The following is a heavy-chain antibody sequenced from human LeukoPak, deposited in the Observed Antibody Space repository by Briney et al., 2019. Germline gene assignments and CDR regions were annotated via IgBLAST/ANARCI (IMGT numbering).Heavy chain of an antibody. Sequence: GGSLRLSCAASGFTFSSYGMHWVRQAPGKGLEWVAVISYDGSNKYYADSVKGRFTISRDNSKNTLYLQMNSLRAVDTAVYYCAKGPYSNYAGQPLDPWGQGTLVTVSS. D-gene: IGHD4-11*01. CDR1: GFTFSSYG. CDR3: AKGPYSNYAGQPLDP. V-gene: IGHV3-30*18. CDR2: ISYDGSNK. J-gene: IGHJ5*02.